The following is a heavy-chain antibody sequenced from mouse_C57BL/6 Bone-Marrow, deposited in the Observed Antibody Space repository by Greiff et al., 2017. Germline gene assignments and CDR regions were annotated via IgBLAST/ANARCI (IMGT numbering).Heavy chain of an antibody. J-gene: IGHJ3*01. D-gene: IGHD4-1*01. V-gene: IGHV1-69*01. Sequence: QVQLQQPGAELVMPGASVKLSCKASGYTFTSYWMHWVKQRPGQGLEWIGEIDPSDSYTNYNQKFKGKSTLTADKSSSTAYMQLSSLTSEDSAVYYCARTPLTGTFAYWGQGTLVTVSA. CDR2: IDPSDSYT. CDR1: GYTFTSYW. CDR3: ARTPLTGTFAY.